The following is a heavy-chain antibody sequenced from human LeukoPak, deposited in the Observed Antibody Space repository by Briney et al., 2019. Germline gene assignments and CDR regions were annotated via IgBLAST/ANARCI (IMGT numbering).Heavy chain of an antibody. Sequence: GGSLRLSCEGSGFTFSNYWMSWVRQAPGKGLEWVANIQQHGSETYYGDSVKGRFTISRDNAKNSLYLQMSRLRGEDTAVYYCARKAITVTTFDYWGQGTLVTVSS. CDR3: ARKAITVTTFDY. D-gene: IGHD4-17*01. V-gene: IGHV3-7*01. CDR1: GFTFSNYW. J-gene: IGHJ4*02. CDR2: IQQHGSET.